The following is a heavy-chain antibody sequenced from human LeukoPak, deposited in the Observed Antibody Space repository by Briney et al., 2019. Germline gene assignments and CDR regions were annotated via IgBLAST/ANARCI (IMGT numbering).Heavy chain of an antibody. J-gene: IGHJ4*02. D-gene: IGHD3-10*01. CDR3: ARQIDYYGSGSYYPY. Sequence: ASVKVSCKASGYTFTGYYMHWVRQAPGQGLEWMGWINTNTGNPTYAQGFTGRFVFSLDTSVSTAYLQISSLKAEDTAVYYCARQIDYYGSGSYYPYWGQGTLVTVSS. CDR1: GYTFTGYY. CDR2: INTNTGNP. V-gene: IGHV7-4-1*02.